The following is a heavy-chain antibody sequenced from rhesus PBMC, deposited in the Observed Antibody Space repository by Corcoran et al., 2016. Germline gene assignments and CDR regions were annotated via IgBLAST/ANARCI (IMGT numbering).Heavy chain of an antibody. CDR2: SNSSSGVT. CDR1: GDSISNYW. Sequence: QVQLQESGPGLVKNSETLSLTCTVSGDSISNYWWTWVRLPPGKAREWIGGSNSSSGVTNYNPSLKSRVPISRATSKNQFSLRLTSVTAADTAVYYCTRAVGNSRNLWGLDSWGQGVVVAVSS. CDR3: TRAVGNSRNLWGLDS. J-gene: IGHJ6*01. D-gene: IGHD1-44*01. V-gene: IGHV4-80*01.